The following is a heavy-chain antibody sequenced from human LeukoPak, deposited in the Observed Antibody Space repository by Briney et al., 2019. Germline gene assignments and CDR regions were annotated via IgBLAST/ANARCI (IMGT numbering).Heavy chain of an antibody. CDR3: ARDRPLYDYVWGSYRGYYYYMDV. J-gene: IGHJ6*03. Sequence: GGSLRLSCAASGFTFSSYWMSWVRQAPGKGLEWVANIKQDGSEKYYVDSVKGRFTISRDNAKNSLYLQMNSLRAEDTAVYYCARDRPLYDYVWGSYRGYYYYMDVWGKGTTVTVSS. CDR2: IKQDGSEK. V-gene: IGHV3-7*01. CDR1: GFTFSSYW. D-gene: IGHD3-16*02.